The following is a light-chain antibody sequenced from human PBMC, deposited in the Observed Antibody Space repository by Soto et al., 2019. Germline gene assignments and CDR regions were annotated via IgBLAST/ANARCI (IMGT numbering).Light chain of an antibody. Sequence: QSVLTQPASVSGSPGQSITVFCTGSSSDVGNYNLVSWYRHHPGEAPQLILYEGDKRPSGVSNRFSASKSGNMASLTISGLQAEDEADYYCCSYAGRNTYVFGTGTKVTVL. J-gene: IGLJ1*01. CDR3: CSYAGRNTYV. V-gene: IGLV2-23*01. CDR1: SSDVGNYNL. CDR2: EGD.